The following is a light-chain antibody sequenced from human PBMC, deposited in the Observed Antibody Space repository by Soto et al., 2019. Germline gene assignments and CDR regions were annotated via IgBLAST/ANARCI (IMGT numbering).Light chain of an antibody. V-gene: IGKV3-11*01. CDR2: DAS. J-gene: IGKJ5*01. CDR3: QQRSNWPVT. CDR1: QSIANY. Sequence: EIVLTQSRCTLSLSPGSRSTLVCRASQSIANYLGWYQQKTGQAPRIIIYDASDRATGIPARFRGSGYGTDFNLTISSLETEDFAVYYCQQRSNWPVTFGQGTRLGIK.